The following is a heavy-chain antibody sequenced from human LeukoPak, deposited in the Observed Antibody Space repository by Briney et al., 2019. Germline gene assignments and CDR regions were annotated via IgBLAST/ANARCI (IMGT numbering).Heavy chain of an antibody. Sequence: GRSLRLSCAASGFTFSSYGMHWVRQAPGKVLEWVAVIWYDGSNKCYADSVKGRFTISRDNSKNTLYLQMNSLRAEDTAVYYCAGDYGEYYYGMDVWGQGTTVTVSS. V-gene: IGHV3-33*01. CDR2: IWYDGSNK. J-gene: IGHJ6*02. CDR3: AGDYGEYYYGMDV. CDR1: GFTFSSYG. D-gene: IGHD4-17*01.